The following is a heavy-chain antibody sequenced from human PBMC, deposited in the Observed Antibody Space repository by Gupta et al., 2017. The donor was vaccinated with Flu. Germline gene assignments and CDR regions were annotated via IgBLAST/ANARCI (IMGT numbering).Heavy chain of an antibody. CDR2: ISSVSITL. D-gene: IGHD1-26*01. V-gene: IGHV3-48*01. J-gene: IGHJ5*02. Sequence: MTWDREGPVNGLESISYISSVSITLSYADSVKGRFTISRDNAKNSVFLQMESLRAEDTAVYFCARALVGARCFDLLGQGTLVTVSS. CDR3: ARALVGARCFDL.